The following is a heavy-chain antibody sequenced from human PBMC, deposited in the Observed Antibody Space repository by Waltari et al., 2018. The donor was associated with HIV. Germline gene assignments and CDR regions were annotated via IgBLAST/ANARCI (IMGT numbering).Heavy chain of an antibody. CDR3: ARQRIRFLYDLDY. CDR2: IRDDGSNK. V-gene: IGHV3-33*01. J-gene: IGHJ4*02. Sequence: QVQLVESGGGVVQPGRSLRLSCAASGFIFRSYGRHWVRQAPGHGMGWGAVIRDDGSNKYYADSVRGRCTSSRDNSKNTLYLQMNSLRAEDTAVYYCARQRIRFLYDLDYWGQGTLATVSS. D-gene: IGHD3-3*01. CDR1: GFIFRSYG.